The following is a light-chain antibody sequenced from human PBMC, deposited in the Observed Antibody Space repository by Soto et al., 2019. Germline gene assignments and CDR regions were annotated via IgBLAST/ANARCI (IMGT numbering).Light chain of an antibody. CDR3: QSFDSNLSGSF. CDR2: GNS. J-gene: IGLJ1*01. V-gene: IGLV1-40*01. Sequence: QSVLTQPPSVSGAPGQRVTISCTGSSFNIGAGYDVHWYQQLPGTAPKLLIYGNSNRPSGVPDRFSGSKSGTSASLALTGLQAEEEADYYCQSFDSNLSGSFFGTGTKVTVL. CDR1: SFNIGAGYD.